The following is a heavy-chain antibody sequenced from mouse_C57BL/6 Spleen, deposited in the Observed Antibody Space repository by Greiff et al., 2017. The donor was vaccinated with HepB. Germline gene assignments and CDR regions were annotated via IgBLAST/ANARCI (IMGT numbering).Heavy chain of an antibody. D-gene: IGHD6-1*01. CDR2: IDPNSGGT. CDR3: SRLRSSLYYFDY. V-gene: IGHV1-72*01. Sequence: QVQLKQPGAELVKPGASVKLSCKASGYTFTSYWMHWVKQRPGRGLEWIGRIDPNSGGTKYNEKFKSKATLTVDKPSSTAYMQLSSLTSEDSAVYYCSRLRSSLYYFDYWGQGTTLTVSS. CDR1: GYTFTSYW. J-gene: IGHJ2*01.